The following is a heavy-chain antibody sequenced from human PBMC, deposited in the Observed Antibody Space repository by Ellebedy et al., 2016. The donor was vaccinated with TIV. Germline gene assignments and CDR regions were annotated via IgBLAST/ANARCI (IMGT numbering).Heavy chain of an antibody. J-gene: IGHJ4*02. CDR2: ISGGGGTT. CDR1: GFTFSSYA. V-gene: IGHV3-23*01. D-gene: IGHD1-14*01. Sequence: GESLKISCAASGFTFSSYAMSWVRQAPGKGLEWVSAISGGGGTTYYADSVKGRFTISRDNSKNTLYLQMNSLRAEDTAIYYCAKGRSGTYIHHAFDYWGQGTLVTVSS. CDR3: AKGRSGTYIHHAFDY.